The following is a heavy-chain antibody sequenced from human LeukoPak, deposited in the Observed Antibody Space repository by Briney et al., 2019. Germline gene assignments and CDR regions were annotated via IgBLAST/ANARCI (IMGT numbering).Heavy chain of an antibody. CDR1: GDSISSTNYY. J-gene: IGHJ4*02. Sequence: ASETLSLTCTVSGDSISSTNYYWGWIRQPPGKGLEWIGSIYYSGSTYYNPSLESRVTISVDTSKNQFSLKLSSVTAADTAVYYCATSGWYLLPGVYWGQGTLVTVSS. V-gene: IGHV4-39*01. CDR3: ATSGWYLLPGVY. D-gene: IGHD6-19*01. CDR2: IYYSGST.